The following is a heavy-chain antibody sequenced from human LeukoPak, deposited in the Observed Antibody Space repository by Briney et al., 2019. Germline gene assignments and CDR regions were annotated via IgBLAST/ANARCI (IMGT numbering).Heavy chain of an antibody. J-gene: IGHJ4*02. V-gene: IGHV4-61*08. D-gene: IGHD3-22*01. CDR3: ARSPSGYRFDS. Sequence: SQTLSLTCTVSGGSIGSGDYYWSWIRQPPGKGLEWIGYISNSGSTNYNPSLKSRVTISSDTSKTQFSLKLTSVTAADTAVYYCARSPSGYRFDSWGQGTLVTVSS. CDR1: GGSIGSGDYY. CDR2: ISNSGST.